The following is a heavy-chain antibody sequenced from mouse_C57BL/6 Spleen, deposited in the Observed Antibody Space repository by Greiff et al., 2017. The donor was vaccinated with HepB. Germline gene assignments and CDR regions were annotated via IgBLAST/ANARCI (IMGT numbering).Heavy chain of an antibody. CDR3: TTGGRFAY. Sequence: VQLQQSGAELVRPGASVKLSCTASGFNIKDDYMHWVKQRPEQGLEWIGWIDPENGDTEYASKFQGKAPITADTSSNTAYLQLSSLTSEDTAVYYCTTGGRFAYWGQGTLVTVSA. J-gene: IGHJ3*01. CDR1: GFNIKDDY. CDR2: IDPENGDT. V-gene: IGHV14-4*01.